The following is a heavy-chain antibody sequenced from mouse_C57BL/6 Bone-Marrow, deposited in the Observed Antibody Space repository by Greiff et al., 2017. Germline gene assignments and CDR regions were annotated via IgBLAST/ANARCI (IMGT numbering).Heavy chain of an antibody. CDR2: INPNNGGT. D-gene: IGHD2-5*01. CDR1: GYTFTDYY. Sequence: EVQLQQSGPELVKPGASVKISCKASGYTFTDYYMNWVQQSHGKSLEWIGDINPNNGGTSYNQKFKGKATLTVDKSSSTAYMELRSLTSEDSAVYYCARLRAYYSNLYAMDYWGQGTSVTVSS. J-gene: IGHJ4*01. CDR3: ARLRAYYSNLYAMDY. V-gene: IGHV1-26*01.